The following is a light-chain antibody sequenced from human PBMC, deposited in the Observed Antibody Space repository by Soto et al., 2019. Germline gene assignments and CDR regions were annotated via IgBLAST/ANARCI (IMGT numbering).Light chain of an antibody. CDR1: SSDVGSNT. CDR2: SND. V-gene: IGLV1-44*01. J-gene: IGLJ1*01. Sequence: QSVLTQPPSASATPGQRVTISCSGRSSDVGSNTVNWYQQFPGAAPKLLIYSNDQRPSGVPDRFSGSKSGNTASLTISGLQAEDEADYYCSSYTSSSLLVFGTGTKVTVL. CDR3: SSYTSSSLLV.